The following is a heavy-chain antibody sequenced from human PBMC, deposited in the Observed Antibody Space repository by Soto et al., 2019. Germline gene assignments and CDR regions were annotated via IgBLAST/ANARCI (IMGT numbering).Heavy chain of an antibody. V-gene: IGHV3-15*01. CDR2: IKKKTDGGTT. Sequence: GVSLIVSCAASGFTFSYAVISCVRQAPGKGLEWVGLIKKKTDGGTTDYAAPVKGRFTISRDDSKNTVYLQMSSLKTEDTAVYYCRNQWLDWGQGTLVNVYS. CDR1: GFTFSYAV. CDR3: RNQWLD. J-gene: IGHJ4*02. D-gene: IGHD6-19*01.